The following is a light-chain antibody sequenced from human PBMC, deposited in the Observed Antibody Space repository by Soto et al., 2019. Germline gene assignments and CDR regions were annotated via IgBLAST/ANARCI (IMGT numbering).Light chain of an antibody. V-gene: IGLV1-40*01. CDR2: GNI. J-gene: IGLJ2*01. CDR3: QSYDSSLSVAV. Sequence: QPVLTQPPSVSGAPGQRVTISCTGSSSNIGAGYDVHWYQQLPGTAPKLLIYGNIDRPSGVPDRFSGSKSGTSASLAISGLQAEDEADYYCQSYDSSLSVAVFGGGTKVTVL. CDR1: SSNIGAGYD.